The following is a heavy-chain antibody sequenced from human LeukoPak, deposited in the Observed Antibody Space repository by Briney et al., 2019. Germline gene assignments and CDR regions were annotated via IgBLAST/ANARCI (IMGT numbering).Heavy chain of an antibody. Sequence: PGGSLRLSCAASGFTFSSYSMNWVRQAPGKGLEWVSSISSSSSYIYYADSVKGRFTISRDNAKNSLYLQMNSLRAEDTAIYYCAKARGSYSQFDYWGQGTLVTVSS. J-gene: IGHJ4*02. CDR1: GFTFSSYS. D-gene: IGHD1-26*01. CDR2: ISSSSSYI. V-gene: IGHV3-21*04. CDR3: AKARGSYSQFDY.